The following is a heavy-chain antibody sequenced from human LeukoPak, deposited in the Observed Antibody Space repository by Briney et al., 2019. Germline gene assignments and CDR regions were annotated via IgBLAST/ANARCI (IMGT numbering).Heavy chain of an antibody. D-gene: IGHD1-20*01. V-gene: IGHV3-23*01. J-gene: IGHJ6*03. Sequence: AGGSLRLSCAASRFTFSNYAMSWVRQAPGKGLEWVSAISDSGDTTHYTNSVKGRFTISRDNSKDTLYLQMNSLRPEDTAGYFCAKDPDNFNDGWNFYYMDVWGNGTTVTVSS. CDR1: RFTFSNYA. CDR2: ISDSGDTT. CDR3: AKDPDNFNDGWNFYYMDV.